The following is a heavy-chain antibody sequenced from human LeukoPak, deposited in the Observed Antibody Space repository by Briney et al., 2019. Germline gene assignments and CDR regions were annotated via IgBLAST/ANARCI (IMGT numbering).Heavy chain of an antibody. D-gene: IGHD3-10*01. J-gene: IGHJ4*02. Sequence: PGGSLRLSCAASGFTFDDYAMHWVRQAPGKGLEWVSLISGDGGSTYYADSVKGRFTISRDNSKNSLYLQRNSLRTEDTALYYCAKDRFGELVLDYWGQGTLVTVSS. CDR3: AKDRFGELVLDY. CDR1: GFTFDDYA. CDR2: ISGDGGST. V-gene: IGHV3-43*02.